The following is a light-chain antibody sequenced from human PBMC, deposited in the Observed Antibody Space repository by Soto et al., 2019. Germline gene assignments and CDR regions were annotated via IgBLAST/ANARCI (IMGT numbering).Light chain of an antibody. V-gene: IGKV1-5*03. Sequence: DIQMTQSPSTLSASVGDRVTITCRASQSINNWLAWYQEKPGKAPKLLIYKASSLESGVPSRFSDSGSGTEFTLTISSLQPDDFATYYCQQYNIYPWAFGQGTKVEIK. CDR2: KAS. J-gene: IGKJ1*01. CDR1: QSINNW. CDR3: QQYNIYPWA.